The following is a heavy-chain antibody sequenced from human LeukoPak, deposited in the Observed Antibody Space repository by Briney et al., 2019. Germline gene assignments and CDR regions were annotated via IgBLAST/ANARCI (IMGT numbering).Heavy chain of an antibody. CDR3: ARAGYSSSWQISYYYGMDV. CDR2: IKQDGSEK. D-gene: IGHD6-13*01. J-gene: IGHJ6*02. Sequence: GGSLRLSCAASGFTVSSSYMSWVRQAPGKGLEWVANIKQDGSEKYYVDSVKGRFTISRDNAKNSLYLQMNSLRAEDTAVYYCARAGYSSSWQISYYYGMDVWGQGTTVTVSS. V-gene: IGHV3-7*01. CDR1: GFTVSSSY.